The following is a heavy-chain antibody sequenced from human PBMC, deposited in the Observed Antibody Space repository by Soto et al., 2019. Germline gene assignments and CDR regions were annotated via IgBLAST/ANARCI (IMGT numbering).Heavy chain of an antibody. D-gene: IGHD3-3*01. CDR3: ARLTYDFWSAMYNWFDP. J-gene: IGHJ5*02. CDR1: GYSFTSYW. CDR2: IDPSDSYT. Sequence: PGESLKISCKGSGYSFTSYWISWVRQMPGKGLEWMGRIDPSDSYTNYSPSFQGHVTISADKSISTAYLQWSSLKASDTAMYYCARLTYDFWSAMYNWFDPWGQGTLVTVSS. V-gene: IGHV5-10-1*01.